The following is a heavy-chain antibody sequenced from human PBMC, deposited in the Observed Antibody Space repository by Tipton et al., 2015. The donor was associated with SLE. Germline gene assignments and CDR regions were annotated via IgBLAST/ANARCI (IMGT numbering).Heavy chain of an antibody. J-gene: IGHJ4*02. D-gene: IGHD3-3*01. V-gene: IGHV4-59*08. CDR1: GDSITTHY. CDR3: TIPATIFGVLYPLVF. CDR2: IFFSGST. Sequence: TLSLTCTVSGDSITTHYWNWVRQPPGKGLEWIGYIFFSGSTNYNPSLKSRVTISVDTSKNQFSLRLTSVTAADTAVYYCTIPATIFGVLYPLVFWGLGTLVTVSS.